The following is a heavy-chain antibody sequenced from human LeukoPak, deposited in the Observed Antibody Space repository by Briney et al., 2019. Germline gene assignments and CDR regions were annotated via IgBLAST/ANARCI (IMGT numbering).Heavy chain of an antibody. CDR1: GFTFSSYS. Sequence: GGSLRLSCAASGFTFSSYSVNWVRQAPGKGLEWVSSISSSSSYIYYADSVKGRFTISRDNAKNSLYLQMNSLRAEDTAVYYCAREEVKIAAAVDVDYWGQGTLVTVSS. CDR3: AREEVKIAAAVDVDY. V-gene: IGHV3-21*01. D-gene: IGHD6-13*01. J-gene: IGHJ4*02. CDR2: ISSSSSYI.